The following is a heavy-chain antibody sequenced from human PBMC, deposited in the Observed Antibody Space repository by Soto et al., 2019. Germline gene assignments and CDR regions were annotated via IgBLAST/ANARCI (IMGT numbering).Heavy chain of an antibody. V-gene: IGHV4-59*08. CDR2: IYYSGTA. Sequence: QVQLQESGPGLVKPSETLSLTCTVSGGSISTYYWSWIRQPPEKGLEWIGYIYYSGTASYNPSLKSRVTISLDTSKKKFSLKLSSVTAADTAVYYCARGGHCTDGVCSALDYWGQGTLVTVSS. CDR3: ARGGHCTDGVCSALDY. D-gene: IGHD2-8*01. J-gene: IGHJ4*02. CDR1: GGSISTYY.